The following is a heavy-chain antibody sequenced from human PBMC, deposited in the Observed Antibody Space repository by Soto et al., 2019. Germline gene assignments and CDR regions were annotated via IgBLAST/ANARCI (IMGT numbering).Heavy chain of an antibody. CDR2: SNPNSGVT. V-gene: IGHV1-2*04. J-gene: IGHJ3*02. Sequence: SVKVSCKASGYTFTGYYMHWVRQAPGQVLECMVWSNPNSGVTNYXXKFHGWVXXTGGAASTVGXSEVSXVASGDTDVXYCARSMVRGVQDAFDIWGQGTMVTVS. CDR1: GYTFTGYY. CDR3: ARSMVRGVQDAFDI. D-gene: IGHD3-10*01.